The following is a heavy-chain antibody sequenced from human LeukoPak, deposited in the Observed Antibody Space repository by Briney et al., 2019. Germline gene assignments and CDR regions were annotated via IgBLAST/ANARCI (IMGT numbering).Heavy chain of an antibody. J-gene: IGHJ3*02. D-gene: IGHD3-10*01. CDR1: GFTFSNYA. Sequence: PGGSLRLSCAASGFTFSNYAMHLVRQAPGKGLEWVACISYDGSNKYYVDSVEGRFTISRDNSKNTLYLQMNSLRSEDTAVYYCARDWATLVRGVPLDALGIWGQGTMVTASS. V-gene: IGHV3-30-3*01. CDR2: ISYDGSNK. CDR3: ARDWATLVRGVPLDALGI.